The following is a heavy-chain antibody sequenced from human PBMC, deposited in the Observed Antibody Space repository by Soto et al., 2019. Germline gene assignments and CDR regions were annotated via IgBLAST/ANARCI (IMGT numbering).Heavy chain of an antibody. D-gene: IGHD2-21*02. CDR2: INAGNGNT. V-gene: IGHV1-3*01. CDR1: GYTFTSYA. J-gene: IGHJ4*02. CDR3: ARSIVVVTALDY. Sequence: ASVKVSCKASGYTFTSYAMHWVRQAPGQRLEWMGWINAGNGNTKYSQKFQGRVTITRDTSASTAYMELSSLRSEDTAVYYCARSIVVVTALDYSGQGPLVTVS.